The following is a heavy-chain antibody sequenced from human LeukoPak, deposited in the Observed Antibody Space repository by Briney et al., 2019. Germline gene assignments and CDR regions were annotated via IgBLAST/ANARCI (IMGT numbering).Heavy chain of an antibody. J-gene: IGHJ4*02. Sequence: SQTLSLTCTVSGGSISSGSYYWSWIRQPAGKGLEWIGRIYTSGSTNYNPSLKSRVTISVDTSKNQFSLKLSSVTAADTAVYYCAREGIMEGTEYWGQGTLVTVSS. D-gene: IGHD3-16*01. CDR2: IYTSGST. V-gene: IGHV4-61*02. CDR3: AREGIMEGTEY. CDR1: GGSISSGSYY.